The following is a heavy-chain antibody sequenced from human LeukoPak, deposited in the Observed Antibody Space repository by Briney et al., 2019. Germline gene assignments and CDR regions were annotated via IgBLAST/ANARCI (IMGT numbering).Heavy chain of an antibody. CDR3: ASMVRGSSRSGYFDY. CDR1: GGSISSSTYY. J-gene: IGHJ4*02. CDR2: IYYSGSI. V-gene: IGHV4-39*07. D-gene: IGHD3-10*01. Sequence: SETLSLTCTVSGGSISSSTYYWGWIRQPPGKGLEWIGSIYYSGSIYYNPSLKSRVTISVDTSKNQFSLKLTSVTAADTAVYYCASMVRGSSRSGYFDYWGQGTLVTVSS.